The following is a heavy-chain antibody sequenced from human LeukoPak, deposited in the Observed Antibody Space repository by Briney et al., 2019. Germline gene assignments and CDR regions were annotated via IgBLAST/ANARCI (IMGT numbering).Heavy chain of an antibody. CDR3: ARDNSVGDIAWWFDP. Sequence: GASVKDSCKASGYTFTGYYMHWVRQAPGQGLEWMGWINPNSGGTNYAQKFQGRVTMTRDTSISTAYMELSRLRSEDTAVYYCARDNSVGDIAWWFDPWGQGTLVTVSS. J-gene: IGHJ5*02. CDR1: GYTFTGYY. V-gene: IGHV1-2*02. D-gene: IGHD3-16*02. CDR2: INPNSGGT.